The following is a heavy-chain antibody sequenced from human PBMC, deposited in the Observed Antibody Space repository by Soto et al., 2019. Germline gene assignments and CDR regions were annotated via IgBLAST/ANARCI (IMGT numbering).Heavy chain of an antibody. Sequence: QLQLQESGPGLVKPSETLSLTCTVSGGSISSSSYYWGWIRQPPGKGLEWIGSIYYSGSTYYNPPLKSRVTISVDTSKNQFSLKLSSVTAADTAVYYCARQRQWLVRGDFDYWGQGTLVTVSS. CDR2: IYYSGST. CDR1: GGSISSSSYY. CDR3: ARQRQWLVRGDFDY. D-gene: IGHD6-19*01. V-gene: IGHV4-39*01. J-gene: IGHJ4*02.